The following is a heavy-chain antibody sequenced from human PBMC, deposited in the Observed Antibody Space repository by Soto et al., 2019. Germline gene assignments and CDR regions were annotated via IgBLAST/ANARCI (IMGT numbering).Heavy chain of an antibody. CDR2: FYHSGNS. J-gene: IGHJ6*02. Sequence: SETLSLTCIVSGGSIRSYYWIWIRQSPEKGLEWIGYFYHSGNSNYSPSLKSRVTISVDTSKNQLSLSLRSVTAADTAVYFCARISSVDPYGYVNGGLDVWGQGTTVTVSS. CDR1: GGSIRSYY. D-gene: IGHD5-18*01. CDR3: ARISSVDPYGYVNGGLDV. V-gene: IGHV4-59*01.